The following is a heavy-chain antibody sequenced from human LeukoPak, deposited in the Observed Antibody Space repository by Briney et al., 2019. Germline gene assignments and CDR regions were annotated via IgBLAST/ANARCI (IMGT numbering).Heavy chain of an antibody. Sequence: PGGSLRLSCAASGFTFSSYAMHWVRQAPGKGLEWVAVISYDGSNKYYADSVKGRFTISRDNSKNTLYLQMNSLRAEDTAVYYCAKFHGRPYYGSAGYFDYWGQGTLVTVSS. CDR3: AKFHGRPYYGSAGYFDY. D-gene: IGHD3-10*01. V-gene: IGHV3-30-3*02. J-gene: IGHJ4*02. CDR1: GFTFSSYA. CDR2: ISYDGSNK.